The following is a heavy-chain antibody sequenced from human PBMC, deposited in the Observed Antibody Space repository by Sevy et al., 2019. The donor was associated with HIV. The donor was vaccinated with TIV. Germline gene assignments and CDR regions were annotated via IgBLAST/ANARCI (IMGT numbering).Heavy chain of an antibody. CDR1: GFTFSSYA. CDR3: VKPPYDFWSGYYNTAYFDY. D-gene: IGHD3-3*01. V-gene: IGHV3-64D*06. Sequence: GRSLRLSCSASGFTFSSYAMHWVRQAPGKGLEYVSAISSNGGSTYYADSVKDRFTISRDNSKNTLYLQMSSLRAEDTAVYYCVKPPYDFWSGYYNTAYFDYWGQGTLVTVSS. J-gene: IGHJ4*02. CDR2: ISSNGGST.